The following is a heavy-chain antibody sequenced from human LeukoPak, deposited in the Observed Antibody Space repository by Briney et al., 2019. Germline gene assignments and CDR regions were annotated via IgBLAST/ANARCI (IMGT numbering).Heavy chain of an antibody. V-gene: IGHV4-39*01. CDR3: AGQRQNSDDY. Sequence: SETLSLTCTVSGGSISSSSYYWGWIRQPPGKGLEWIGSIYYSGSTYYNPSLKSRVTISVDTSKNQFSLKLSSVTAADTAVYYCAGQRQNSDDYWGQGTLVTVSS. D-gene: IGHD4-23*01. J-gene: IGHJ4*02. CDR1: GGSISSSSYY. CDR2: IYYSGST.